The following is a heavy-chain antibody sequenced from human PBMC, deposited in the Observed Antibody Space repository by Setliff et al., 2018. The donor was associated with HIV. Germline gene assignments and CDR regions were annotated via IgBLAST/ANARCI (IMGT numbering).Heavy chain of an antibody. CDR2: ISWNSGSI. CDR3: ATDFSISA. CDR1: GFTFDDYA. D-gene: IGHD2-2*01. J-gene: IGHJ1*01. Sequence: GGSLRLSCAASGFTFDDYAMHWVRQAPGKGLEWVSGISWNSGSIGYVDSVKGRFTISRDNAKNSLYLQMNSLRAEDTAIYYCATDFSISAWGQGTLVTVSS. V-gene: IGHV3-9*01.